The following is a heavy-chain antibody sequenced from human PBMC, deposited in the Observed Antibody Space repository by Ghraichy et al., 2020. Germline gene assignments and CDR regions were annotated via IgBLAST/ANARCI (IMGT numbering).Heavy chain of an antibody. D-gene: IGHD2-2*01. CDR3: ARGYCSSSSCYLTADDAFNF. Sequence: GGSLRLSCAASGFTFSNYGMHWVRQAPGKGLEWVAVIWYDGTNKYYGDSVKGRFTISRDNSKYMLYLQMNSLRADDTAVYYCARGYCSSSSCYLTADDAFNFWGQGTMVTVSS. V-gene: IGHV3-33*01. J-gene: IGHJ3*01. CDR2: IWYDGTNK. CDR1: GFTFSNYG.